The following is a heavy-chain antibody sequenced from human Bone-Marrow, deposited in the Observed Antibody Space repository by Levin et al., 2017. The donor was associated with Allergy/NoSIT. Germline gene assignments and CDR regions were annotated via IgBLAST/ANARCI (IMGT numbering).Heavy chain of an antibody. J-gene: IGHJ6*02. Sequence: LSLTCAASGFTVSSNYLGWVRQAPGKGLEWVSVIYSAGNTYYADSVKGRFTISRDNSKNTLYLQMNSLGAEDTAVYYCASLSGGYARTFYYFGVDGWGQGTTVTVSS. CDR3: ASLSGGYARTFYYFGVDG. V-gene: IGHV3-53*01. CDR2: IYSAGNT. D-gene: IGHD6-25*01. CDR1: GFTVSSNY.